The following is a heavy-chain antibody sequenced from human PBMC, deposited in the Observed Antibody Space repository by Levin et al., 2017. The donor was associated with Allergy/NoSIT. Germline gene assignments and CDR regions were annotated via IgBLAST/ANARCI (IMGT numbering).Heavy chain of an antibody. D-gene: IGHD2-2*01. CDR1: GYSFTSYW. Sequence: GESLKISCKGSGYSFTSYWIGWVRQMPGKGLEWMGIIYPGDSDTRYSPSFQGQVTISADKSISTAYLQWSSLKASDTAVYDCARHAPAAMPGPFGVDYWGQGTLVTVSS. CDR3: ARHAPAAMPGPFGVDY. CDR2: IYPGDSDT. V-gene: IGHV5-51*01. J-gene: IGHJ4*02.